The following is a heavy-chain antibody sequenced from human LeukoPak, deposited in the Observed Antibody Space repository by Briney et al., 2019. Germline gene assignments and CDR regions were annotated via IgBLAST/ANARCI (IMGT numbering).Heavy chain of an antibody. CDR3: ARHHKSGQLWLGY. Sequence: ASVKVSCKAPGYTFTGYYMHWVPQAPGQGLEGMGWISPNSGGTNYAQKFQGRITMTRDTSISTAYMELSRLRSDDTAVYYCARHHKSGQLWLGYWGQGTLVTVSS. D-gene: IGHD5-18*01. CDR2: ISPNSGGT. J-gene: IGHJ4*02. CDR1: GYTFTGYY. V-gene: IGHV1-2*02.